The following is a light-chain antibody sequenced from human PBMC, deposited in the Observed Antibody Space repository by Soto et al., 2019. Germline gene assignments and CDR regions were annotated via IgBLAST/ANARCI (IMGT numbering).Light chain of an antibody. J-gene: IGLJ2*01. CDR2: GNS. CDR3: QSYDSSLSAVV. Sequence: QSVLTQPPSVSGAPGQRVTISCTGSSSNIGAGYAEHWYQQLPGTAPKLLIYGNSNRPSGVPDRFSGSKSGTSASLAITGLQAEDEADYYCQSYDSSLSAVVFGGGTKVTVL. CDR1: SSNIGAGYA. V-gene: IGLV1-40*01.